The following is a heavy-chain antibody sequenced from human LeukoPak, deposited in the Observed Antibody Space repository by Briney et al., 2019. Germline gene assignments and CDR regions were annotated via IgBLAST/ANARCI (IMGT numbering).Heavy chain of an antibody. CDR3: ARGLVPAAIRRGYNWFDP. J-gene: IGHJ5*02. CDR2: ISGSGGST. CDR1: GFTFSSYA. D-gene: IGHD2-2*02. Sequence: PGGSLRLSCAASGFTFSSYAMSWVRQAPGKGLEWVSAISGSGGSTYYADSVKGRFTISRDNSKNTLYLQMNSLRAEDTAVYYCARGLVPAAIRRGYNWFDPWGQGTLVTVSS. V-gene: IGHV3-23*01.